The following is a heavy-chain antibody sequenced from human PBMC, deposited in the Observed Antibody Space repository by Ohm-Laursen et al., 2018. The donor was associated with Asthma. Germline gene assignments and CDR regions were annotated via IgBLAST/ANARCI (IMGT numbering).Heavy chain of an antibody. Sequence: SLRLSCSAPGFIFNNDFMSWIRQAPGKGLEWVSYTSGTGSVIYYADSVKGRFTISRDNAHNSLYPQMNSLRAEDTAFYYCAVSIYAYGEGAYWGQGTLVTVSS. J-gene: IGHJ4*02. CDR1: GFIFNNDF. V-gene: IGHV3-11*01. CDR3: AVSIYAYGEGAY. D-gene: IGHD3-10*01. CDR2: TSGTGSVI.